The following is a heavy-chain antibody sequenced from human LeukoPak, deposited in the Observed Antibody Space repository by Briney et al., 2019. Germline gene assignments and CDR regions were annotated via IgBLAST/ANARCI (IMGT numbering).Heavy chain of an antibody. D-gene: IGHD6-19*01. CDR1: GFTFGSNA. CDR2: ITVSGGST. Sequence: PGGSLRLSCAASGFTFGSNAMSWVRQAPGKGLEWVSGITVSGGSTYYADSVKVRFTISRDISKNTLYLQMDSLRAEDTAVYYCAKDPIAVAGYYFDYWGQGTLVTVSS. J-gene: IGHJ4*02. V-gene: IGHV3-23*01. CDR3: AKDPIAVAGYYFDY.